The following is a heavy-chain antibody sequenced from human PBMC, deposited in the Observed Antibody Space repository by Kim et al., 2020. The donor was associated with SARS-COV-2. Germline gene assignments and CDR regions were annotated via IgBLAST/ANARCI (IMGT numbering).Heavy chain of an antibody. CDR3: ASFPRITMVRGVNPN. J-gene: IGHJ1*01. CDR1: GGSFSGYY. Sequence: SETLSLTCAVYGGSFSGYYWSWIRQPPGKGLEWIGEINHSGSTNYNPSLKSRVTISVDTSKNQFSLKLSSVTAADTAVYYCASFPRITMVRGVNPNWGQG. CDR2: INHSGST. D-gene: IGHD3-10*01. V-gene: IGHV4-34*01.